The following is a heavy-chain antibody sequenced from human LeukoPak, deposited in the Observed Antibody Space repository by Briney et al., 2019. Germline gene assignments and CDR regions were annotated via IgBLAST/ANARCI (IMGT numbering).Heavy chain of an antibody. V-gene: IGHV3-33*01. J-gene: IGHJ6*03. CDR1: GFTPGYHG. Sequence: HSGTSLRLSCAASGFTPGYHGMHWVRQAPGKWLESVAIIFSNGVNTYYADSLRGRSTISRDTSKNTLFLEMESLRTEDTAVYYCARHRGSIFEGYMDVWGKGTTVTVS. CDR2: IFSNGVNT. CDR3: ARHRGSIFEGYMDV. D-gene: IGHD3-9*01.